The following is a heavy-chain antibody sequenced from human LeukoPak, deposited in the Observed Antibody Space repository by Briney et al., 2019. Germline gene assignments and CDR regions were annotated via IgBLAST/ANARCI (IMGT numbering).Heavy chain of an antibody. Sequence: GGSLRLSCAASGFTFSSSAMSWVRQVPGKGLEWVSGISASGGSTSYADSVRGRFTISRDNSKNTLYLQMNSLRAEDTAVYYCATLYGYFDYWGQGTLVTVSS. CDR1: GFTFSSSA. J-gene: IGHJ4*02. D-gene: IGHD2-2*02. CDR3: ATLYGYFDY. CDR2: ISASGGST. V-gene: IGHV3-23*01.